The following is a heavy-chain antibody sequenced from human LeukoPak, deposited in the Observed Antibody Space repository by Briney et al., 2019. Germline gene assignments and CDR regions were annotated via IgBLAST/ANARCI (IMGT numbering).Heavy chain of an antibody. Sequence: ASVKVSCKASGYTITDYYLHWVRHAPGQGLEWMGWIIPNTGGTNYAQKFQGRVTVTRDTSISTAYMEVTGLTSDDTAVYYCARTQYYYDSGDSWGQGALVTVSS. V-gene: IGHV1-2*02. CDR3: ARTQYYYDSGDS. CDR2: IIPNTGGT. J-gene: IGHJ4*02. CDR1: GYTITDYY. D-gene: IGHD3-22*01.